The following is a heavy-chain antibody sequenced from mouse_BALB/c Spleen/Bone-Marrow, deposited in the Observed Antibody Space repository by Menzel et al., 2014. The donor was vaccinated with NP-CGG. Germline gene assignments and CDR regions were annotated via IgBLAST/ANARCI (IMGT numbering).Heavy chain of an antibody. J-gene: IGHJ4*01. CDR3: ARSGDYDIYYAMDY. CDR1: GYSFTGYN. D-gene: IGHD2-4*01. Sequence: EVKLQESGPELEKPGASVKISCKASGYSFTGYNMNWVKQSNGKSLEWIGNIDPYYGGASYNQKFKGKATLTVDKSSSTAYMQLKSLTSEDSAVYYCARSGDYDIYYAMDYWGQGTSVTVSS. CDR2: IDPYYGGA. V-gene: IGHV1-39*01.